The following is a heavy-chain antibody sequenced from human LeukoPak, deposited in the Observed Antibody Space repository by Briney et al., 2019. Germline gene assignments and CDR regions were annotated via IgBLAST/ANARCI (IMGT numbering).Heavy chain of an antibody. V-gene: IGHV1-69*02. CDR1: GGTFNSYT. Sequence: GASVKVSCKASGGTFNSYTISWVRQAPGQGLEWMGRIIPILGIANYAQKFQGRVTITADKSTSTAYMELSSLRSEDTALYYCVKGCSSTGCYTSECWGQGTLVTVSS. CDR2: IIPILGIA. CDR3: VKGCSSTGCYTSEC. D-gene: IGHD2-2*02. J-gene: IGHJ4*02.